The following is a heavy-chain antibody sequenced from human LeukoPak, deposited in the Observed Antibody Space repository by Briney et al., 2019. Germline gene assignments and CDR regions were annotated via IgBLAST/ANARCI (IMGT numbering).Heavy chain of an antibody. Sequence: SETLSLTCTVSGGSISSHYWSWIRQPPGKGLEWIGYIYYSGSTNYNPSLKSRVTISVDTSKNQFSLKLSSVTAADTAVYYCARELFGELFIDYWGQGTLVTVSS. D-gene: IGHD3-10*01. CDR2: IYYSGST. J-gene: IGHJ4*02. CDR1: GGSISSHY. CDR3: ARELFGELFIDY. V-gene: IGHV4-59*11.